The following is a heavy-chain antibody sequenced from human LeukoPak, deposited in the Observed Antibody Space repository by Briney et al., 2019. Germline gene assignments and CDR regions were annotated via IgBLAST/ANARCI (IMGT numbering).Heavy chain of an antibody. CDR1: GGSISSYF. CDR3: ARHADTALVNRHFDY. Sequence: SETLSLTCTVSGGSISSYFWSWIRQPPGKGLEWIGYIYYSGSTNYNPSLKRRLTISVDTSKNQFSLKLNSVTAADPAVYYCARHADTALVNRHFDYWGQGTLVTVSS. CDR2: IYYSGST. J-gene: IGHJ4*02. D-gene: IGHD5-18*01. V-gene: IGHV4-59*08.